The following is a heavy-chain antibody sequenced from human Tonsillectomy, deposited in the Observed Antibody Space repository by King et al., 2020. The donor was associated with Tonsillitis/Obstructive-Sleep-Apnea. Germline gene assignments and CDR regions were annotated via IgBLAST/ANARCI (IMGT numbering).Heavy chain of an antibody. CDR3: ARDRGYYYDSSGYGYYYYYGMDV. Sequence: VQLVESGGGLVQPGGSLRLSCAASGFTFSSYEMNWVRQAPGKGLEWVSYISSSGSTIYYEASVKGRFTISRDNAKNSLYLQMNSLRAEDTAVYYCARDRGYYYDSSGYGYYYYYGMDVWGQGTTVTVSS. V-gene: IGHV3-48*03. D-gene: IGHD3-22*01. CDR2: ISSSGSTI. CDR1: GFTFSSYE. J-gene: IGHJ6*02.